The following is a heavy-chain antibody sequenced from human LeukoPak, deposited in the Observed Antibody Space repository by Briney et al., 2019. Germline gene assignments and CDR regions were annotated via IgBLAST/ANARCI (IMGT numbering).Heavy chain of an antibody. D-gene: IGHD3-10*01. CDR3: ARVRGVVSYYFDY. V-gene: IGHV3-23*01. CDR2: ISASGGST. J-gene: IGHJ4*02. Sequence: GGSLRLSCAASGFTFSSYGMHWVRQAPGKGLEWVSSISASGGSTFYADSVKGRFTISRDNSKNTLFLQMYGLRAEDTAVYYCARVRGVVSYYFDYWGQGTLVTVSS. CDR1: GFTFSSYG.